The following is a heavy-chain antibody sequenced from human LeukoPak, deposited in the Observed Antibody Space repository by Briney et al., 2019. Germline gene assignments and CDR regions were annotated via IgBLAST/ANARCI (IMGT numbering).Heavy chain of an antibody. J-gene: IGHJ4*02. CDR2: ISDSGGST. V-gene: IGHV3-23*01. D-gene: IGHD3-10*01. CDR1: GFIFSTHA. Sequence: PGGSLRLSCVASGFIFSTHAMSWVRLAPGRGLEWVSTISDSGGSTYYTESVKGRFTISRDTSKNTVYLQMNSLRVEDTAVYFCAKRGIVIRAVIIIGFHKEAYYFDYWGQGTLVTVSS. CDR3: AKRGIVIRAVIIIGFHKEAYYFDY.